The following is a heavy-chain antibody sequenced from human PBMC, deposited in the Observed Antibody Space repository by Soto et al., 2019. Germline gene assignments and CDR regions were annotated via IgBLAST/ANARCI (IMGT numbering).Heavy chain of an antibody. CDR2: ISSTSATI. V-gene: IGHV3-48*02. CDR3: ARAKLGNWGAWYFDL. CDR1: GFTFSSSS. D-gene: IGHD7-27*01. Sequence: ESLGLSCAASGFTFSSSSMNWVRQAPGKGLEWVSYISSTSATIYYADSVKGRFTISRDNAKNSLYLQMNSLRDEDTAVYYCARAKLGNWGAWYFDLWGRGTLVTVSS. J-gene: IGHJ2*01.